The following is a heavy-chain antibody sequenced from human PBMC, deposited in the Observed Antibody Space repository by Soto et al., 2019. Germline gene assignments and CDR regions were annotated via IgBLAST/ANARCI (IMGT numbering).Heavy chain of an antibody. CDR3: ARDPQDDYYDRPRGPN. CDR1: GFTFSSYS. D-gene: IGHD3-22*01. J-gene: IGHJ4*02. CDR2: ISSSSSTI. Sequence: EVQLVESGGGLVQPGGSLRLSCAASGFTFSSYSMNWVRQAPGKGLEWVSYISSSSSTIYYADSVKGRFTISRDNAKNSLYLQMNSLRDEDTAVYYCARDPQDDYYDRPRGPNWGQGTLVTVSS. V-gene: IGHV3-48*02.